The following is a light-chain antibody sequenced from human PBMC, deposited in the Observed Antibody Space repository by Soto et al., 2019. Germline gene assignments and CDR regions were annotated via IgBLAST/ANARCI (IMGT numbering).Light chain of an antibody. CDR1: QTVNTW. J-gene: IGKJ2*01. V-gene: IGKV1-5*03. CDR2: KAS. CDR3: QQYYSYPYT. Sequence: GERVTITCRASQTVNTWLAWYQHKPGKAPKLLIYKASTLKSGVPSRFSGSGSGTEFTLTISSLQPDDFATYYCQQYYSYPYTFGQGTK.